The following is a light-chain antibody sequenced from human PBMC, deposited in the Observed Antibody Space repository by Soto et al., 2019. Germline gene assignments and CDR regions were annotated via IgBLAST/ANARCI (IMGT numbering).Light chain of an antibody. V-gene: IGKV3-15*01. CDR2: GAS. J-gene: IGKJ4*01. CDR3: QKYNEWPLT. Sequence: EFVLTQSPGTLSLSPGERATLSCRASQSVNSMLAWYQQKPGQAPRLLIYGASTRATGIPARFSGSGSGTEFTLTISSLQSEDFAVYYCQKYNEWPLTFGGGTKVDIK. CDR1: QSVNSM.